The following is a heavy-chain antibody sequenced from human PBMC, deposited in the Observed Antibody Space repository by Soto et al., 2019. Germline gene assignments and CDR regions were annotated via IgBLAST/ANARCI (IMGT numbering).Heavy chain of an antibody. CDR2: IYYNGAT. CDR3: ARALWFGGNNNWFDP. V-gene: IGHV4-59*01. CDR1: GCSISNYY. D-gene: IGHD3-10*01. J-gene: IGHJ5*02. Sequence: PSETLSLTCTVSGCSISNYYWSWIRQPPGKGLEWIGYIYYNGATNYNPSLKSRVTISADTSKKQFSLNVNSVTAADTAVYYCARALWFGGNNNWFDPWGHGTLVTVSS.